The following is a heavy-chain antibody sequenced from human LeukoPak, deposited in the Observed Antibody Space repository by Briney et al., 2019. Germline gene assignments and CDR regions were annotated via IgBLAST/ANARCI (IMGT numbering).Heavy chain of an antibody. CDR3: AKDFWSGYFYFDY. CDR1: GFTFSSYA. CDR2: ISGSGSST. D-gene: IGHD3-3*01. Sequence: GGSLRLSCAASGFTFSSYAMTWVREAPGKGLGWVSGISGSGSSTYYADSVKGRLTISRDNSNNTLYLQSNSLRAEDTAVYYCAKDFWSGYFYFDYWGQGILVTVSS. V-gene: IGHV3-23*01. J-gene: IGHJ4*02.